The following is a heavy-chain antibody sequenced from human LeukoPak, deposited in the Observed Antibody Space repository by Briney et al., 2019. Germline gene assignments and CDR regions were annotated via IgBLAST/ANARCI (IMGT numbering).Heavy chain of an antibody. CDR2: VSSSSSYI. Sequence: GGSLRLSCAASGFTFSSYEMNWVRQAPGKGLEWVSSVSSSSSYIYYADSVKGRFTISRDNAKNSLYLQMNSLRAEDTAVYYCARSCTNGVCQPGDAFDIWGQGTMVTVSS. J-gene: IGHJ3*02. CDR3: ARSCTNGVCQPGDAFDI. CDR1: GFTFSSYE. V-gene: IGHV3-21*01. D-gene: IGHD2-8*01.